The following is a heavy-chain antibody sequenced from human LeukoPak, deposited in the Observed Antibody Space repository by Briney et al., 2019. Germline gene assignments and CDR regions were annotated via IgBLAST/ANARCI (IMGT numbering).Heavy chain of an antibody. J-gene: IGHJ4*02. CDR2: INSDGSST. D-gene: IGHD3-10*01. Sequence: GGSLRLSCAASGFTFSSYWMHWVRQAPGKGLVWVSRINSDGSSTSYADSVKGRFTISRDNAKNTLYLQMNSLRAEDTAVYYCAREPPMVRGVIDYWGQGTLVTVSS. V-gene: IGHV3-74*01. CDR1: GFTFSSYW. CDR3: AREPPMVRGVIDY.